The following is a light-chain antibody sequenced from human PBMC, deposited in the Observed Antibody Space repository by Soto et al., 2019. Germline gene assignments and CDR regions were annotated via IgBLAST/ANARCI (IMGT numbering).Light chain of an antibody. Sequence: QSVLTQSPSASASLGASVNLTCTLSSGHGSYAIAWHQQQPEKGPRYLVKLNSDGSHSKGDGIPDRFSGSSSGAERYLTISSLQSEDEADYYCQTWGTGIHVFGTGTKLTVL. CDR1: SGHGSYA. J-gene: IGLJ1*01. V-gene: IGLV4-69*01. CDR2: LNSDGSH. CDR3: QTWGTGIHV.